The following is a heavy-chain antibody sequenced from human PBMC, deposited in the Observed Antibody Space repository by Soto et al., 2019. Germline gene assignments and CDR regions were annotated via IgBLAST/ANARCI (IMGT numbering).Heavy chain of an antibody. CDR1: GFTVSSNY. CDR2: IYSGGTT. D-gene: IGHD3-22*01. V-gene: IGHV3-66*01. CDR3: ARNGDSSDYRGWFDP. J-gene: IGHJ5*02. Sequence: GGSLRLSCAASGFTVSSNYMSWVRQAPGKGLEWVSVIYSGGTTYYADSVKGRFTISRDNSKNTLYLQMNSLRAEDTAVYYCARNGDSSDYRGWFDPWGQGTLVTAPQ.